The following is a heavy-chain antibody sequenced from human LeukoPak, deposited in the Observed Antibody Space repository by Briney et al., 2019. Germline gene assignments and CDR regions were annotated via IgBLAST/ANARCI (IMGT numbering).Heavy chain of an antibody. CDR1: GFTFSSYE. D-gene: IGHD3-3*01. V-gene: IGHV3-48*03. Sequence: PGGSLRLSCAASGFTFSSYEMNWVRQAPGKGLEWVSYISSSGSSIYYADSVKGRFTISRDNSKNTLYLQINSLRAEDTAVYYCAKQHNVLRFLEWLQYYFDYWSQGTLVTVSS. J-gene: IGHJ4*02. CDR2: ISSSGSSI. CDR3: AKQHNVLRFLEWLQYYFDY.